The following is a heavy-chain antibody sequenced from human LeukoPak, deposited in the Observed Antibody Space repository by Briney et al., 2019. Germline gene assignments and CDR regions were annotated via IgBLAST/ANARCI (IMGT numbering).Heavy chain of an antibody. CDR1: GYTFTSYA. J-gene: IGHJ4*02. CDR2: INAGNGNT. CDR3: ARETKRGYSYGPWVY. Sequence: ASVTVSCTASGYTFTSYAMHWVRQAPGQRLEWMGWINAGNGNTKYSQKFQGRVTITRDTSASTAYMELSSLRSEDTAVYYCARETKRGYSYGPWVYWGQGTLVTVSS. V-gene: IGHV1-3*01. D-gene: IGHD5-18*01.